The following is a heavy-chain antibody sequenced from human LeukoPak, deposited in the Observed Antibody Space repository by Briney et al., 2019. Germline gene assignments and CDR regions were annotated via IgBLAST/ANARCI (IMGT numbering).Heavy chain of an antibody. CDR1: KFTFSAYG. D-gene: IGHD2-15*01. CDR3: AKEGGQRTSWSFDY. CDR2: ISGSGSSA. J-gene: IGHJ4*02. V-gene: IGHV3-23*01. Sequence: GGSLRLSCAASKFTFSAYGMSWVRQAPGKGLEWVSSISGSGSSAIYADSVKGRFTISRDNSKNTLYLHMNSLRGEDTAVYYCAKEGGQRTSWSFDYWGQGTQVTVSS.